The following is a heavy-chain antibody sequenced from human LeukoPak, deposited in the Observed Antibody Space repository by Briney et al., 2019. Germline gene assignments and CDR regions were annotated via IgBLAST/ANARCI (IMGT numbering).Heavy chain of an antibody. CDR1: GGSFSGYY. D-gene: IGHD3/OR15-3a*01. V-gene: IGHV4-34*01. Sequence: SETLSLTCAVYGGSFSGYYWSWIRQPPGKGLEWIGEINHSGSTNYNPSLKSRVTISVDTSKNQFSLKLSSVTAADTAVYYCARASPLGLNWFDPWGQGTLVTVSS. CDR2: INHSGST. CDR3: ARASPLGLNWFDP. J-gene: IGHJ5*02.